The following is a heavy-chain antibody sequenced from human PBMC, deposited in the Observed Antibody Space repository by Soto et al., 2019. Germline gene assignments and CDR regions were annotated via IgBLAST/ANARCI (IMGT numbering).Heavy chain of an antibody. D-gene: IGHD4-17*01. CDR2: ISYDGTNK. Sequence: GRSLRLSWAASGCMFSNYAMHWVRQVPGKGLEWVAFISYDGTNKYFADSVKGRFTISRDNSKNTLYLQMNGLRAEDTAVYYCARAPLGDFHYFDYWGQGTLVTVSS. J-gene: IGHJ4*02. V-gene: IGHV3-30-3*01. CDR3: ARAPLGDFHYFDY. CDR1: GCMFSNYA.